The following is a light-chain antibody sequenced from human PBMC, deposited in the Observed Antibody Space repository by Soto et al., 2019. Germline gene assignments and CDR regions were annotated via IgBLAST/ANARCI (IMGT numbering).Light chain of an antibody. CDR2: SNN. J-gene: IGLJ2*01. CDR3: AAWDDSLNGVV. V-gene: IGLV1-44*01. Sequence: QSMLTQPPSASGTPGQRVTISCSGSSSNIGSNAVNWYQQLPGTAPTLLIYSNNQRPSGVPDRFSGSKSGTSASLAISGLQSEDEADYYCAAWDDSLNGVVFGGGTKLTVL. CDR1: SSNIGSNA.